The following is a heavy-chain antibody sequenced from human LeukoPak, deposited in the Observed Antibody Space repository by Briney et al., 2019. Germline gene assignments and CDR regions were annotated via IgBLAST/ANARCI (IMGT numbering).Heavy chain of an antibody. Sequence: SETLSFTGTVSGGSISSYYWSWIRQPPGKGLKWIGYIYYSGSTNYNPSLKSRVTISVDTSKNQFSLKLTSVTAADTAVYYCARGTAAAPERAFDIWGQGTVVTVSS. CDR2: IYYSGST. D-gene: IGHD6-13*01. CDR3: ARGTAAAPERAFDI. J-gene: IGHJ3*02. CDR1: GGSISSYY. V-gene: IGHV4-59*12.